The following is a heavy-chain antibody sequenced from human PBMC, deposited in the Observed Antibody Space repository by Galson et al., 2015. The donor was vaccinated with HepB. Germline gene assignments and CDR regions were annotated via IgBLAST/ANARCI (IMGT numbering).Heavy chain of an antibody. Sequence: SLRLSCAASGFTFSSYSMNWVRQAPGKGLEWVSSISSSSSYIYYADSVKGRFTISRDNAKNSLYLQMNSLRAEDTAVYYCARDQGGMGSGWYTRPHDAFDIWGQGTMVTVSS. CDR3: ARDQGGMGSGWYTRPHDAFDI. CDR1: GFTFSSYS. V-gene: IGHV3-21*01. CDR2: ISSSSSYI. J-gene: IGHJ3*02. D-gene: IGHD6-19*01.